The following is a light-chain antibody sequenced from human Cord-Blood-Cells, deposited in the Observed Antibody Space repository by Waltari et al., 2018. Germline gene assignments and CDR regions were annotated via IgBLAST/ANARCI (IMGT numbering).Light chain of an antibody. CDR1: QSVSSN. V-gene: IGKV3-15*01. CDR2: GAS. J-gene: IGKJ4*01. CDR3: QQYNNWPLT. Sequence: IVMTQSPAPLSLSPGERAPLSCRASQSVSSNLAWYQQKPGQAPRLLIYGASTRATGIPARFSGSGSGTEFTLTISSLQSEDFAVYYCQQYNNWPLTFGGGTKVEIK.